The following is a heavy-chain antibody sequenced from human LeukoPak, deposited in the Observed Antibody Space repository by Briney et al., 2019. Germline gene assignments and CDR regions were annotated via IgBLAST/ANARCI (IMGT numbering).Heavy chain of an antibody. CDR3: TTEVTLAYYYDSSGPFDY. Sequence: PGGSLRLSCAASGFTFSNAWMSWVRQAPGKGLEWVGRIKSKTDGGTTDCAAPVKGRFTISRDDSKNTLYLQMNSLKTEDTAVYYCTTEVTLAYYYDSSGPFDYWGQGTLVTVSS. CDR2: IKSKTDGGTT. V-gene: IGHV3-15*01. CDR1: GFTFSNAW. D-gene: IGHD3-22*01. J-gene: IGHJ4*02.